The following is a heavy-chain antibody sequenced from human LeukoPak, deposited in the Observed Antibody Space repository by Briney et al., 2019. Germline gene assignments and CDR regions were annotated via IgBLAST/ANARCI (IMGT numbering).Heavy chain of an antibody. CDR3: AAQPCSVGRCYLDY. CDR1: GVTFSSFA. J-gene: IGHJ4*02. V-gene: IGHV3-30*04. D-gene: IGHD2-15*01. Sequence: PGGSLRLSCAASGVTFSSFAMHWVRQAPGKGLEWVAVISYHGRDTYYADSVKGRCTISRDNSKNTLYLQLNSLGAEDTAVYYCAAQPCSVGRCYLDYWGQGTLVTVSS. CDR2: ISYHGRDT.